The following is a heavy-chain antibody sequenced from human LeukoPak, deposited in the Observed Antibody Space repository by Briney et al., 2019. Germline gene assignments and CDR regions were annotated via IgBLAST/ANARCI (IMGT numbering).Heavy chain of an antibody. J-gene: IGHJ5*02. CDR1: GDSMSSSRFS. D-gene: IGHD3-9*01. V-gene: IGHV4-30-2*01. Sequence: PSQTLSLTCDVSGDSMSSSRFSWSWLRQPQGKGLEWIGYSYHSGSTHYNPSLQSRVTISVDRSKKQFSLNLHSVTAADTAVYYCARMLVDVTRWFDPWGQGTLVTVSS. CDR2: SYHSGST. CDR3: ARMLVDVTRWFDP.